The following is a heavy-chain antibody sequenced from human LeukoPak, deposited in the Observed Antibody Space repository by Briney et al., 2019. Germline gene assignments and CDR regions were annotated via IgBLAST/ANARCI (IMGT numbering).Heavy chain of an antibody. V-gene: IGHV1-18*01. D-gene: IGHD2-2*01. Sequence: ASVKVSCKASGYTFTRYGISWVRQAPGQGLEWMGWISAYNGNTNYAQKLQGRVTMTTDTSTSTAYMELRSLRSDDTAVYYCAREAYLGYCSSTSCYVDYWGQGTLVTVSS. CDR1: GYTFTRYG. CDR2: ISAYNGNT. CDR3: AREAYLGYCSSTSCYVDY. J-gene: IGHJ4*02.